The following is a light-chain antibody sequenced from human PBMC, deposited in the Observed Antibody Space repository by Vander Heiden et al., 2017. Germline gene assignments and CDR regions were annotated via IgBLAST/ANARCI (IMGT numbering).Light chain of an antibody. J-gene: IGKJ1*01. CDR3: QQYNNWPPWT. Sequence: EIVMTQSPDTMSVSPGERATLSCRASQSVSSNLAWYQQKPGQAPMLRIYGASTRATGIPARFSGSGSGTEFTLTISSLQSEDFAGYYCQQYNNWPPWTFGQGTKVEIK. CDR1: QSVSSN. CDR2: GAS. V-gene: IGKV3-15*01.